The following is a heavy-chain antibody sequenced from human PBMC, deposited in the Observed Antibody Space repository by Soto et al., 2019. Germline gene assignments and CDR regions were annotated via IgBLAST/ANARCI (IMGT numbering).Heavy chain of an antibody. CDR1: GGSISGYY. D-gene: IGHD5-18*01. Sequence: PSETLSLTCTVSGGSISGYYWSWIRQPPGKGLEWIGEINDSGSTKYNPSLKSRVTISVDTSKNQFSLKLSSVTAADTAVYYCAIEGNSYGYFYFDYWGQGTLVTVSS. J-gene: IGHJ4*02. V-gene: IGHV4-34*01. CDR2: INDSGST. CDR3: AIEGNSYGYFYFDY.